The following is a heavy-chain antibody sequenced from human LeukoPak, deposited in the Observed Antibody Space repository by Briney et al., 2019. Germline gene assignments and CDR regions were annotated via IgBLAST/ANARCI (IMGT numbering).Heavy chain of an antibody. D-gene: IGHD3-10*01. CDR1: GFTFSSYA. V-gene: IGHV3-23*01. J-gene: IGHJ4*02. CDR3: AKDPWFGELPALDY. CDR2: ISGSGGST. Sequence: GGSLRPSCAASGFTFSSYAMSWVRQAPGKGLEWVSAISGSGGSTYYADSVKGRFTISRDNSKNTLYLQMNSLRAEDTAVYYCAKDPWFGELPALDYWGQGTLVTVSS.